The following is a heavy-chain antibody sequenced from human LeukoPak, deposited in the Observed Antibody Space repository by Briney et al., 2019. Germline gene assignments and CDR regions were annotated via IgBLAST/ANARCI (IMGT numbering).Heavy chain of an antibody. J-gene: IGHJ6*02. CDR1: EFTFSNHW. Sequence: GGSLRLSCVASEFTFSNHWMHWVRQTPEKGLVWVSNISPDGSRTDYADSVKGRFTISRDNAENTLYLQMNSLRAEDTAVYYCARRRRTAMVYPGYYYGMDVWGQGTTVTVSS. D-gene: IGHD5-18*01. V-gene: IGHV3-74*01. CDR2: ISPDGSRT. CDR3: ARRRRTAMVYPGYYYGMDV.